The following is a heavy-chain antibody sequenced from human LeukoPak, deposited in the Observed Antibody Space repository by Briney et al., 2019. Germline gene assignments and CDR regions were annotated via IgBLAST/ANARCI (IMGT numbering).Heavy chain of an antibody. CDR3: AKVDFYGSGSYYTF. CDR1: GFTFSNSG. J-gene: IGHJ4*02. V-gene: IGHV3-23*01. D-gene: IGHD3-10*01. CDR2: ISGSGGSS. Sequence: PGGSLRLSCAASGFTFSNSGMTWVRQAPGKGLGWVSAISGSGGSSYYADSVKGRFTISRDNSKNTLYLQMNTLRAEDTAVYYCAKVDFYGSGSYYTFGGQGTLVTVSS.